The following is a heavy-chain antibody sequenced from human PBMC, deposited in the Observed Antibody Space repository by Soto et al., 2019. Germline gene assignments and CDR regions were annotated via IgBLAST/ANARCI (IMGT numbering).Heavy chain of an antibody. CDR1: GGTFSGDA. Sequence: SVQVSCKASGGTFSGDAVGWVRQAPGQGLEWMGGIIPIFGTANYAQKFQGRVTITADESTSTAYMELSSLRSEDTAVYYCASPPNESSGYYYGMDVWGQGTTVTVSS. J-gene: IGHJ6*02. CDR3: ASPPNESSGYYYGMDV. D-gene: IGHD6-19*01. CDR2: IIPIFGTA. V-gene: IGHV1-69*13.